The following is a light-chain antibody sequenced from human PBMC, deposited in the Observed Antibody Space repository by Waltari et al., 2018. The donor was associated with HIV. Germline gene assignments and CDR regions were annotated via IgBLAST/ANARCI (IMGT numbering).Light chain of an antibody. Sequence: DIQMPQSPSSLSASIGDTVTVTCRARQDISNSVSWFQQRPGKAPKLLVHGALILQRGVPSRFSGIGSGTDYTLTISGLQAEDFATYFCQQYFGVPLTFGGGTRVDI. CDR3: QQYFGVPLT. J-gene: IGKJ4*01. CDR2: GAL. V-gene: IGKV1-NL1*01. CDR1: QDISNS.